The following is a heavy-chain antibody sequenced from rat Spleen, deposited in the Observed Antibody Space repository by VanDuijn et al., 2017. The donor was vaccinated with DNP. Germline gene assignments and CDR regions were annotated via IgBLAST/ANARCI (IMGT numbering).Heavy chain of an antibody. Sequence: EMQLQESGPGLVKPSHSLSLTCSVTGYSITSGYGWTWIRKFPGNKLEWMGSIDSAGSTNYNPPLRSRISITRDTSKNQFFLQLTSVTTEDSATYYCVRSNGGYKAAYHFDNWGQGVMVTVSS. D-gene: IGHD1-11*01. CDR3: VRSNGGYKAAYHFDN. V-gene: IGHV3-3*01. CDR2: IDSAGST. CDR1: GYSITSGYG. J-gene: IGHJ2*01.